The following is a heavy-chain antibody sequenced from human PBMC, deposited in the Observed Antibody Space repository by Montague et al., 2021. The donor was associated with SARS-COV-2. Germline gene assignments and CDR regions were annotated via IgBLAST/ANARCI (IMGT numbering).Heavy chain of an antibody. D-gene: IGHD3-10*01. V-gene: IGHV4-61*08. J-gene: IGHJ6*02. Sequence: SETLSLTCTVSGGSLDSDDYSWGWIRQPPGKGLECIGYIYYSGSTNYNPSLKSRVTISVDTSKNQFSLKLSSVTAADTAVYYCARSEGSGSYWGYYGMDVWGQGTTVTVSS. CDR1: GGSLDSDDYS. CDR3: ARSEGSGSYWGYYGMDV. CDR2: IYYSGST.